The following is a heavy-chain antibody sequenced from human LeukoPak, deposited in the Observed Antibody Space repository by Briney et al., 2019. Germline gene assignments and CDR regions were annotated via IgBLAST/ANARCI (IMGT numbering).Heavy chain of an antibody. J-gene: IGHJ5*02. Sequence: PGGSLRLSCAASGFTFSSYSMNWVRQAPGKGLEWVSSLSSTSSYIDYADSVKGRFTISRDNAKNSLYLQMNSLRAEDSAVYYCARGSSWYRYNWFDPWGQGTLLTVSS. D-gene: IGHD6-13*01. CDR1: GFTFSSYS. CDR3: ARGSSWYRYNWFDP. V-gene: IGHV3-21*01. CDR2: LSSTSSYI.